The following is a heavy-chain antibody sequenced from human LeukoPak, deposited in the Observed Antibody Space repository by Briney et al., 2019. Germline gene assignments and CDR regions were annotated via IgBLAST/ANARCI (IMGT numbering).Heavy chain of an antibody. CDR1: GFTFRDYY. V-gene: IGHV3-11*04. D-gene: IGHD5-18*01. Sequence: GGSLRLSCAASGFTFRDYYMSWIRQAPGKGLEGVSYISSSGSTIYYADSVKGRFTISRDNAKNSLYLQMNSLRAEDTAVYYCARDRGTAMAPVDYWGQGTLVTVSS. CDR3: ARDRGTAMAPVDY. J-gene: IGHJ4*02. CDR2: ISSSGSTI.